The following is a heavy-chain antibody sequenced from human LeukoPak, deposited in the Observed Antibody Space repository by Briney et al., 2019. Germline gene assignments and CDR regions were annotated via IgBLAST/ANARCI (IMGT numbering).Heavy chain of an antibody. D-gene: IGHD5-18*01. Sequence: SETLSLTCTVSGGSISSYYWSWIRQPPGKGLEWIGYIYYSGSTNYNPSLKSRVTISVDTSKNQFSLKLSSVTAADTAVYYCARARGYSYGWGYDYWGQGTLVTVSS. V-gene: IGHV4-59*08. J-gene: IGHJ4*02. CDR3: ARARGYSYGWGYDY. CDR1: GGSISSYY. CDR2: IYYSGST.